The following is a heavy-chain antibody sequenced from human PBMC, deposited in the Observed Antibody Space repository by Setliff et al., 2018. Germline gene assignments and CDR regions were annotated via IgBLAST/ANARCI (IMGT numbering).Heavy chain of an antibody. CDR3: ARGPPKKYYFDY. J-gene: IGHJ4*02. V-gene: IGHV1-58*01. Sequence: SVKVSCKASGFTFTSSAVQWVRQARGQRLEWIGWIVVGSGNTNYAQKFQERVTITRDMSTSTAYMELSSLKAEDTAVYYCARGPPKKYYFDYWGQGTLVTVSS. CDR1: GFTFTSSA. CDR2: IVVGSGNT.